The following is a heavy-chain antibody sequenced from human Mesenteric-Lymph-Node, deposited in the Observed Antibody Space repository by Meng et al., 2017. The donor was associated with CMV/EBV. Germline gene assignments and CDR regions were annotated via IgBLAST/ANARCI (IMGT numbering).Heavy chain of an antibody. J-gene: IGHJ4*02. Sequence: SGGSISSSSFYWGWIRQPPGKGLEWIGNIYYSGTTYYNPSLKSRVTISVDTSKNQFSLKLSSVTAADTAVYYCARVGSIAARQNFDYWGQGTLVTVSS. CDR3: ARVGSIAARQNFDY. CDR1: GGSISSSSFY. D-gene: IGHD6-6*01. V-gene: IGHV4-39*01. CDR2: IYYSGTT.